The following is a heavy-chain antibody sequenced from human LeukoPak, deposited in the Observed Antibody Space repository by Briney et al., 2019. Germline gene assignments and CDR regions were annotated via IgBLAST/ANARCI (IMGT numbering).Heavy chain of an antibody. CDR2: IDSSGGYM. V-gene: IGHV3-21*06. CDR1: GFTFNTYS. J-gene: IGHJ4*02. D-gene: IGHD3-22*01. Sequence: KPGGSLRLSCEASGFTFNTYSMNWARQAPGKGLEWVSSIDSSGGYMFYADPVKGRFIISRDNAKDSLYLQMNSLRVEDTAVYYCARLYQHDSSTYRPVDYWGQGTLVSVSS. CDR3: ARLYQHDSSTYRPVDY.